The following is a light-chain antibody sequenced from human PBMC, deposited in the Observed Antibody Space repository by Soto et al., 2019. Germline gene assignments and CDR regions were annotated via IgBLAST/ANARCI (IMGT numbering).Light chain of an antibody. CDR1: SSDVGSYNY. J-gene: IGLJ1*01. V-gene: IGLV2-14*01. CDR2: EVS. Sequence: QSVLTQPASVSGSPGQSITISCTGTSSDVGSYNYVSWYQQHPGKASKLMIYEVSDRPSGISSRFSGPQSGNTASLTISGLQTEDEADYYCSSYTSSGTLFGTGTKV. CDR3: SSYTSSGTL.